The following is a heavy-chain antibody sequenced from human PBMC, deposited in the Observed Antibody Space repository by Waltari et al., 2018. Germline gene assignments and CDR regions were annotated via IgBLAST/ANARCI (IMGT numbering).Heavy chain of an antibody. Sequence: QVQLQESGPGLVKPSETLSLTCAVSGYSISSGYYWGWIRQPPGKGLEWIGGIYHSGSTYYNPSLKSRVTISVDTSKNQFSLKLSSVTAADTAVYYCARDRYYYDSSGKAFDYWGQGTLVTVSS. V-gene: IGHV4-38-2*02. J-gene: IGHJ4*02. CDR3: ARDRYYYDSSGKAFDY. CDR1: GYSISSGYY. CDR2: IYHSGST. D-gene: IGHD3-22*01.